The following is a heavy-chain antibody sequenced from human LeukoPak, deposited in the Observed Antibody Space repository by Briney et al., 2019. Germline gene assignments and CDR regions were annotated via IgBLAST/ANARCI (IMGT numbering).Heavy chain of an antibody. D-gene: IGHD3-10*01. V-gene: IGHV1-2*04. CDR2: INPNSGGT. Sequence: GASVKVSCKASGYTFTGYYMHWVRQAPGQGLEWMGWINPNSGGTNYAQKFQGWVTMTRDTSISTAYMELSRLRSDDTAVHYCARDYGSGSYNYYYYGMDVWGQGTTVTVSS. CDR1: GYTFTGYY. J-gene: IGHJ6*02. CDR3: ARDYGSGSYNYYYYGMDV.